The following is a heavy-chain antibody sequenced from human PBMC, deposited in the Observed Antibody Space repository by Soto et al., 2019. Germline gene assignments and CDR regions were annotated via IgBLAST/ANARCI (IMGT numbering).Heavy chain of an antibody. V-gene: IGHV1-46*01. D-gene: IGHD5-12*01. J-gene: IGHJ4*02. Sequence: VKFSCKASGYTFTSYYMHWVRQAPGQGLECMGIINPSGGSTSYAQKFQGRVTMTRXTXXSXXXMXLXXLRXEXTAVYYCARGVATITYYFDYWGQGTLVTVSS. CDR2: INPSGGST. CDR3: ARGVATITYYFDY. CDR1: GYTFTSYY.